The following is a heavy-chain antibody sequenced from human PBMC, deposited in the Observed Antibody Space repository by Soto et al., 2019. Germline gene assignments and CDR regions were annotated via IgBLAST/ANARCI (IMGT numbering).Heavy chain of an antibody. Sequence: SGKVSCKASGFTFTSSAMQWVRQARGQRLEWIGWIVVGSGNTNYAQKFQERVTITRDMSTSTAYMELSSLRSEDTAVYHCAAELVVPAASIDIWGQGTMVTVSS. CDR2: IVVGSGNT. CDR3: AAELVVPAASIDI. V-gene: IGHV1-58*02. D-gene: IGHD2-2*01. CDR1: GFTFTSSA. J-gene: IGHJ3*02.